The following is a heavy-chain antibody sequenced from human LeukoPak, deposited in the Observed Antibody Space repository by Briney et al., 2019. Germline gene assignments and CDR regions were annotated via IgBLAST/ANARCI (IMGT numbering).Heavy chain of an antibody. J-gene: IGHJ4*02. V-gene: IGHV3-53*01. Sequence: PGGSLRLSCAASGFTVSSNYMSWVRQAPGKGLEWVSVFYSGGSTYYADSVKGRFTISRDNSKNTLYLQMNSLRAEDTAVYYCARAGSHWHYVYWGQGTVVTVSS. CDR1: GFTVSSNY. CDR3: ARAGSHWHYVY. CDR2: FYSGGST. D-gene: IGHD3-10*01.